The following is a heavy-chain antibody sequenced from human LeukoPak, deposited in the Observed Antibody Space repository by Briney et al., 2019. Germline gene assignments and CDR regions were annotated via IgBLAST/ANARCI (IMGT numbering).Heavy chain of an antibody. CDR3: ARVLTTVTTTANDY. J-gene: IGHJ4*02. Sequence: GGSLRLSCAASGFTFSDYYMSWIRQAPGKGLEWVSYISSSGSTIYYADSVKGRFTISRDNAKNSLYLQMNSLRAEDTAVYYCARVLTTVTTTANDYWGQGTLVTVSS. CDR2: ISSSGSTI. V-gene: IGHV3-11*04. CDR1: GFTFSDYY. D-gene: IGHD4-17*01.